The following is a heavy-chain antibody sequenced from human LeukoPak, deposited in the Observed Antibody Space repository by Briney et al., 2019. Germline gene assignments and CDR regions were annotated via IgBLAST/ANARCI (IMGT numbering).Heavy chain of an antibody. CDR2: IYYSGST. D-gene: IGHD3-10*01. J-gene: IGHJ5*02. Sequence: SETLSLTCTVSGGSISSYYWSWIRQPPGKGLEWIGYIYYSGSTNYNPSLKSRVTISVDTSKNQFSLKLSSVTAADTAVYYCARDEGTMVRGVIIPNWFDPWGQGTLVTVSS. CDR1: GGSISSYY. V-gene: IGHV4-59*12. CDR3: ARDEGTMVRGVIIPNWFDP.